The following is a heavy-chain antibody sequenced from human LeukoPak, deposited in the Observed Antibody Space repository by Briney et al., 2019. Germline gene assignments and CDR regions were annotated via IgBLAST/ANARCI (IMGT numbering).Heavy chain of an antibody. Sequence: GGSLRLSCAASGFTFSSYGMHWVRQAPGKGLEWVAVISYDGSNKYYADSVKGRFTISRDNSKNTLYLQMNSLRAEDTAVYYCAKDLETYCSSTSCYGMDVWGQGTTVTVSS. J-gene: IGHJ6*02. CDR1: GFTFSSYG. D-gene: IGHD2-2*01. CDR2: ISYDGSNK. V-gene: IGHV3-30*18. CDR3: AKDLETYCSSTSCYGMDV.